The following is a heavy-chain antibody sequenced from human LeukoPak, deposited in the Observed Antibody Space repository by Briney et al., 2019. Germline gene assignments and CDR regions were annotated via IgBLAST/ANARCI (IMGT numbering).Heavy chain of an antibody. J-gene: IGHJ6*03. CDR3: ARVVTMVRGMDYYMDV. CDR2: INPSGGSR. CDR1: GYTFTSYY. Sequence: ASVKVSFKASGYTFTSYYMHWVRQAPGQGLAWMGIINPSGGSRSYAQKFQGRVTMTRDMSTSTVYMELSSLRSEDTAVYYCARVVTMVRGMDYYMDVWGKGTTVTVSS. V-gene: IGHV1-46*01. D-gene: IGHD3-10*01.